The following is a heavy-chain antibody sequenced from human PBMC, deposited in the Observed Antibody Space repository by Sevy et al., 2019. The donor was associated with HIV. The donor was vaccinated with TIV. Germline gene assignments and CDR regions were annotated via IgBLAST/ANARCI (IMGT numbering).Heavy chain of an antibody. CDR1: GFTFDDYT. CDR2: ISWDGGST. CDR3: AKAVTGDPYFDY. V-gene: IGHV3-43*01. J-gene: IGHJ4*02. Sequence: GGSLRLSCAASGFTFDDYTMHWVRQAPGKGLEWVSLISWDGGSTYYADSVKGRFTISRDNSKNSLYLQMNSLRTEDTALYYGAKAVTGDPYFDYWGQGTLVTVSS. D-gene: IGHD7-27*01.